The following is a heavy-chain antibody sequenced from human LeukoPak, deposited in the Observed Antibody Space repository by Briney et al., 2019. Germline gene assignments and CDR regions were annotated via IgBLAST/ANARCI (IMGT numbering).Heavy chain of an antibody. D-gene: IGHD1-20*01. CDR1: GYSINNGFY. J-gene: IGHJ4*02. CDR3: ARVLPITPYFDY. V-gene: IGHV4-38-2*02. CDR2: IYHSERT. Sequence: PSETLSLTCTVSGYSINNGFYWGWIRQPPGKGLEWIGSIYHSERTHYNPSLKRRVTISVDTSKNQFSPKLSSVTAADTAVYYCARVLPITPYFDYWGQGTLVTVSS.